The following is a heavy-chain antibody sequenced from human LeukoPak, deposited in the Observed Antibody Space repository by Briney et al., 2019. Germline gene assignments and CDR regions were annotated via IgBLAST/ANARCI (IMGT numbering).Heavy chain of an antibody. J-gene: IGHJ4*02. V-gene: IGHV4-61*01. CDR3: ARSLARDSSGFYY. D-gene: IGHD3-22*01. CDR2: IYYSGST. CDR1: GGSVSSGSYY. Sequence: PSETPSLTCTVSGGSVSSGSYYWSWIRQPPGKGLEWIGYIYYSGSTNYNPSLKSRVTISVDTSKNQFSLKLSSVTAADTAVYYCARSLARDSSGFYYWGQGTLVTVSS.